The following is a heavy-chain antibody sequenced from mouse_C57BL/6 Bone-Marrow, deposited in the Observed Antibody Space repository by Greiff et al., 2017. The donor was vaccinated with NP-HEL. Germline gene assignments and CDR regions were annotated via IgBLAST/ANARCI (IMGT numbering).Heavy chain of an antibody. D-gene: IGHD2-1*01. V-gene: IGHV5-4*03. J-gene: IGHJ3*01. CDR3: ARGQGVYYGLSY. CDR2: ISDGGSYT. CDR1: GFTFSSYA. Sequence: EVKLVESGGGLVKPGGSLKLSCAASGFTFSSYAMSWVRQTPEKRLEWVATISDGGSYTYYPDNVKGRFTISRDNAKNNLYLQMSHLRSEDTAMYYCARGQGVYYGLSYWGQGTLVTVSA.